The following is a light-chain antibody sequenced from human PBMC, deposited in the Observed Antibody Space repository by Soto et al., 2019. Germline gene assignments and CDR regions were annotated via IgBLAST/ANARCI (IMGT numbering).Light chain of an antibody. J-gene: IGLJ1*01. CDR1: SSDVGGYNS. CDR2: DVT. V-gene: IGLV2-14*01. Sequence: QSALTQPASVSGSPGQSITISCTGTSSDVGGYNSVSWYQQHPGKAPKLILYDVTDRPSGVSYRFSGSKSGNTASLTISGLQAADEADDFCSSFTSSMTNVFGSGTKVTVL. CDR3: SSFTSSMTNV.